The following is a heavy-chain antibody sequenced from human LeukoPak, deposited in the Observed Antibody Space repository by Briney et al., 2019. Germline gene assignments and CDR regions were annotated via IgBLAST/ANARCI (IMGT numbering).Heavy chain of an antibody. Sequence: PGGSLRLSCAASGFTFSSYAMHWVRQAPGKGLEWVAVISYDGSNKYYADSVKGRFTIPRDNSKNTLYLQMNSLRAEDMAVYYCARGIAVAGTTDWGQGTLVTVSS. CDR1: GFTFSSYA. D-gene: IGHD6-19*01. CDR3: ARGIAVAGTTD. V-gene: IGHV3-30*01. CDR2: ISYDGSNK. J-gene: IGHJ4*02.